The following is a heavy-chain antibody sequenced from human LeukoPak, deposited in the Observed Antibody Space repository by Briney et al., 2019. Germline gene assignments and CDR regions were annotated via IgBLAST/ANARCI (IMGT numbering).Heavy chain of an antibody. V-gene: IGHV3-48*03. D-gene: IGHD4/OR15-4a*01. CDR1: GLTFSSYE. Sequence: GGSLRPSCAAYGLTFSSYEMNWVRQAPGKGLEWISYISSSGSTIYYADSVKGRFTISRDNAKNSLYLQMNSLRAEDTAVYYCARVTMVRFDYWGQGTLVTVSS. J-gene: IGHJ4*02. CDR2: ISSSGSTI. CDR3: ARVTMVRFDY.